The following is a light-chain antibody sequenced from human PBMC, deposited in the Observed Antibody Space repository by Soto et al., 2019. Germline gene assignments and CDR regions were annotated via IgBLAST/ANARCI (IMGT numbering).Light chain of an antibody. CDR1: SGSIASNY. Sequence: NFMLTQPHSVSESPGKTVTISCTRSSGSIASNYVQWYQQRPGSAPTTVIYEDNQRPSGVPDRFSGSIDSSSNSASLTISGLKTGDEADYYCQSYDSSNHSVVFGGGTKLTVL. CDR2: EDN. J-gene: IGLJ2*01. CDR3: QSYDSSNHSVV. V-gene: IGLV6-57*04.